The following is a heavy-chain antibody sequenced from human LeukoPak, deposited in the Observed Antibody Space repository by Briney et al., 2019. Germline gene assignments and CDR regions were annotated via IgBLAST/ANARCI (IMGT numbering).Heavy chain of an antibody. CDR1: GGTFSSYA. CDR2: IIPIFGTA. CDR3: VRVYRPGGIDY. J-gene: IGHJ4*02. Sequence: ASVKVSCKASGGTFSSYAISWVRQAPGQGLEWMGGIIPIFGTANYAQKFQGRVTITADKSTSTAYMELSSLRSEDTAVYYCVRVYRPGGIDYWGQGTLVTVSS. D-gene: IGHD1-26*01. V-gene: IGHV1-69*06.